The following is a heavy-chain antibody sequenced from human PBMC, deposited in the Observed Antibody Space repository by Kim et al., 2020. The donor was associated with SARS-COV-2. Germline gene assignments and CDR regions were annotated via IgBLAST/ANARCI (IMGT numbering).Heavy chain of an antibody. J-gene: IGHJ3*02. D-gene: IGHD3-10*01. CDR3: ASRDYYGLIGAFDI. CDR1: GGSISSSSYY. V-gene: IGHV4-39*01. CDR2: IYYSGST. Sequence: SETLSLTCTVSGGSISSSSYYWGWIRQPPGKGLEWIGSIYYSGSTYYNPSLKSRVTISVDTSKNQFSLKLSSVTAADTAVYYCASRDYYGLIGAFDIWGQGTMVTVSS.